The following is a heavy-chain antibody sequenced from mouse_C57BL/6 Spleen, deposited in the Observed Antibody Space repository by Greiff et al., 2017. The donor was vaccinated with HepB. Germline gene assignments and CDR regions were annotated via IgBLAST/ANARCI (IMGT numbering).Heavy chain of an antibody. Sequence: EVQLVESGGGLVKPGGSLKLSCAASGFTFSDYGMHWVRQAPEKGLEWVAYISSGSSTIYYADTVKGRFTISRDNAKNTLFLQMTSLRSEDTAMYYCARLYSNYVDWYFDVWGTGTTVTVSS. CDR1: GFTFSDYG. CDR3: ARLYSNYVDWYFDV. D-gene: IGHD2-5*01. CDR2: ISSGSSTI. J-gene: IGHJ1*03. V-gene: IGHV5-17*01.